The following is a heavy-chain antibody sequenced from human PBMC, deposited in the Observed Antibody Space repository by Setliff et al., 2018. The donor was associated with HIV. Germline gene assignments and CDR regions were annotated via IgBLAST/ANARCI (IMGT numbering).Heavy chain of an antibody. V-gene: IGHV1-2*02. CDR1: GYMFTDYF. CDR3: ARQLSNPFES. J-gene: IGHJ4*02. D-gene: IGHD1-1*01. Sequence: ASVKVSCKASGYMFTDYFLHWVRQAPGQGLEWMGWISPNNGDTTIPQRFQGRVTMTRDTSISTAYLELGGLRSDDTAVYFCARQLSNPFESWGQGTLVTVSS. CDR2: ISPNNGDT.